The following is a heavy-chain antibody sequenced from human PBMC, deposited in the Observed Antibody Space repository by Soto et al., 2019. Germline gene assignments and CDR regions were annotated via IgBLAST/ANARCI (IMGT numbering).Heavy chain of an antibody. CDR2: ISDSGGST. D-gene: IGHD4-17*01. CDR3: AKPADEYGDHYWYFDL. Sequence: EVQLLESGGGLVQPGGSLRLSCTASGFNFSNYAMSWVRQAPGKGLEWVSGISDSGGSTNFADSVKGRFTISRDNSKNTLYLQMDSLRAEDAALYYCAKPADEYGDHYWYFDLWGRGTLVTVSS. J-gene: IGHJ2*01. V-gene: IGHV3-23*01. CDR1: GFNFSNYA.